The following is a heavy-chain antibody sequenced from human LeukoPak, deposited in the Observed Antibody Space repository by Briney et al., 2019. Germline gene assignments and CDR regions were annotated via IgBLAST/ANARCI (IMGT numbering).Heavy chain of an antibody. CDR2: IYYSGST. Sequence: KSSETLSLTCTVSGGSITTYYWRWIRQPPGKGLEWIGYIYYSGSTNYDPSLKSRVTISLDTSKNQFSLKLRSVTAADTAVYYCARGSAQGWFDPRGQGTLVTVSS. CDR1: GGSITTYY. V-gene: IGHV4-59*01. CDR3: ARGSAQGWFDP. J-gene: IGHJ5*02.